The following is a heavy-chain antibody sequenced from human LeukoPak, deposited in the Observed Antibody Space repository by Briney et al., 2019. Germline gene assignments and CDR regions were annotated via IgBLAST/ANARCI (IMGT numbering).Heavy chain of an antibody. CDR3: AREGRIVGATGYDY. D-gene: IGHD1-26*01. V-gene: IGHV3-48*03. CDR1: GFTFSSYE. CDR2: ISSSGSTI. Sequence: GGSLRLSCAAPGFTFSSYEMNWVRQAPGKGLEWVSYISSSGSTIYYADSVKGRFTISRDNAKNSLYLQMNSLRAEDTAVYYCAREGRIVGATGYDYWGQGTLVTVSS. J-gene: IGHJ4*02.